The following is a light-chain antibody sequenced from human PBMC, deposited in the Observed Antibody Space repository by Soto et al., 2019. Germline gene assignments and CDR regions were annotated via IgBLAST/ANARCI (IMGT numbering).Light chain of an antibody. Sequence: QSVLTQPPSASGTPGQRVTIFCSGSSXNIESNTVTWYQQLPGTAPKLVIYSNCDRPSGVPDRFSGSTSGTSASLVIRGLQSEDEADYYCAAWDDILNGYVFGGGTKVTVL. CDR2: SNC. J-gene: IGLJ1*01. V-gene: IGLV1-44*01. CDR1: SXNIESNT. CDR3: AAWDDILNGYV.